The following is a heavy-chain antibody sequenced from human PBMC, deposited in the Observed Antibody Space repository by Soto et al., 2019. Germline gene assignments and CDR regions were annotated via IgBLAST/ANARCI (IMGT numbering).Heavy chain of an antibody. CDR1: GYTFTSYD. D-gene: IGHD6-13*01. CDR2: MNPNSGNT. CDR3: ARGTKAAAGPLYYYYYGMDV. J-gene: IGHJ6*02. Sequence: QVQLVQSGAEVKKPGASVKVSCKASGYTFTSYDINWVRQATGQGLEWMGWMNPNSGNTGYAQKFQGRVTMTRNTSISTAYMELSSLRSEDTAVYYCARGTKAAAGPLYYYYYGMDVWGQGTTVTVSS. V-gene: IGHV1-8*01.